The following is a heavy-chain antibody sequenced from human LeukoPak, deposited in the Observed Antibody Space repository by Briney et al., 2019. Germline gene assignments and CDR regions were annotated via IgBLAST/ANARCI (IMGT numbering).Heavy chain of an antibody. V-gene: IGHV3-48*01. D-gene: IGHD6-13*01. J-gene: IGHJ4*02. Sequence: PGGSLRLSCSASGFTFSNHHMTWVRQAPGKGLEWVSYISSSSSVIYYAESVKGRFTISRDNVRNSLFLQMNSLRVDVTAVYYCARDMGITGADDSWGQGTLVTVSS. CDR2: ISSSSSVI. CDR3: ARDMGITGADDS. CDR1: GFTFSNHH.